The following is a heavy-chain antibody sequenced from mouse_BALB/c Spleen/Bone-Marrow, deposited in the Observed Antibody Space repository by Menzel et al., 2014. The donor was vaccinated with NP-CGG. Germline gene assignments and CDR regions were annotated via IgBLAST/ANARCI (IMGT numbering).Heavy chain of an antibody. CDR1: GYTSTSYT. CDR3: SRSTCAHVMDS. V-gene: IGHV1-4*01. CDR2: ITPNSDHT. Sequence: QVQLKQSGAELARPGASVKMSCKASGYTSTSYTMHWVKQRPGQGLECIGYITPNSDHTNYNQKFKDRATLTADKSSSTAYMQLSSLTSEDAAIYYCSRSTCAHVMDSWGQGTSVTVSS. J-gene: IGHJ4*01. D-gene: IGHD4-1*02.